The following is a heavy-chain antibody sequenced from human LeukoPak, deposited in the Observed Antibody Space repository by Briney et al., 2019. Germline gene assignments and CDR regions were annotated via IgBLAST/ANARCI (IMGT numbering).Heavy chain of an antibody. CDR3: ARDRYYDSSTH. D-gene: IGHD3-22*01. V-gene: IGHV1-69*04. J-gene: IGHJ4*02. CDR2: IVPILGIA. CDR1: GGTFSSYA. Sequence: ASVKVSCKASGGTFSSYAISWVRQAPGQGLEWMGRIVPILGIANYAQKFQGRVTITADKSTSTAYMELSSLRSEDTAVYYCARDRYYDSSTHWGQGTLVTVSS.